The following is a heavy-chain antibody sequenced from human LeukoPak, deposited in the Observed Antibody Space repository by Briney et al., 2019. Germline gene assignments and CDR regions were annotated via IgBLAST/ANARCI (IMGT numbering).Heavy chain of an antibody. CDR3: ARVRDGYNDAYDI. CDR2: IGGST. Sequence: ASVKVSCKASGYTFSNYYIHWVRQAPGQGLEWMGIIGGSTNYAQKFQGRVTMTRDTSTSTVYMELSSLRSEDTAVYYCARVRDGYNDAYDIWGQGTLVTVSS. V-gene: IGHV1-46*01. D-gene: IGHD5-24*01. J-gene: IGHJ4*02. CDR1: GYTFSNYY.